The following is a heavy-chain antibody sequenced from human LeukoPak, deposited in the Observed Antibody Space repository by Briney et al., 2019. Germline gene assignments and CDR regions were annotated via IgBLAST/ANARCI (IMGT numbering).Heavy chain of an antibody. J-gene: IGHJ4*02. D-gene: IGHD3-9*01. V-gene: IGHV4-31*03. CDR1: GGSISSGGYY. CDR2: IYYSGST. CDR3: ASGNDILTGYYAY. Sequence: SQTLSLTCTVSGGSISSGGYYWSWIRQHPGKGLEWIGYIYYSGSTYYNLSLKSRVTISVDTSKNQFSLKLSSVTAADTAVYYCASGNDILTGYYAYWGQGTLVTVSS.